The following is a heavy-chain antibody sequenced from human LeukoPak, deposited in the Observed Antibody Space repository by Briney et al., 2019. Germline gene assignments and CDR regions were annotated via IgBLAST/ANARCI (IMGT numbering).Heavy chain of an antibody. CDR3: ARKYCSTTSCLFDY. V-gene: IGHV3-48*03. CDR1: GFTFSSYE. CDR2: ISSSGSTI. Sequence: GGSLRLSCAASGFTFSSYEMNWVRQAPGKGLEWISYISSSGSTIQSADSVKGRFTISRDNAKNSLYLQMNSLRAEDTAPYYCARKYCSTTSCLFDYWGQGTLVTVSS. J-gene: IGHJ4*02. D-gene: IGHD2-2*01.